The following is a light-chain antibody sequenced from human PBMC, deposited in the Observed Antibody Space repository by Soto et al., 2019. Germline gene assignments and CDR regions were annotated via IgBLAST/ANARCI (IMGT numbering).Light chain of an antibody. CDR1: QSVRSN. CDR3: QEYDNWLTWT. CDR2: GAS. Sequence: IVLTQSPCTLSLSPGERATLSCRASQSVRSNLAWYQQKPGQAPRLLMYGASTRATGIPARFSGSGSGTEFTLTISSLQSEDFAVYYCQEYDNWLTWTFGQGTKVDIK. V-gene: IGKV3-15*01. J-gene: IGKJ1*01.